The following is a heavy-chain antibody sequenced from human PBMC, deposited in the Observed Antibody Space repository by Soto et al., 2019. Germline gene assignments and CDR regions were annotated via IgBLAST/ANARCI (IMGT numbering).Heavy chain of an antibody. V-gene: IGHV4-31*03. CDR3: ARDHYGGRAFDY. D-gene: IGHD4-17*01. CDR2: IYYSGST. J-gene: IGHJ4*02. Sequence: PSETLSLTCTVSGGSISSVGYYWSWIRQHPGKGLEWIGYIYYSGSTYYNPSLKSRVTISVDTSKNQFSLKLSSVTAADTAVYYCARDHYGGRAFDYWGQGTLVTASS. CDR1: GGSISSVGYY.